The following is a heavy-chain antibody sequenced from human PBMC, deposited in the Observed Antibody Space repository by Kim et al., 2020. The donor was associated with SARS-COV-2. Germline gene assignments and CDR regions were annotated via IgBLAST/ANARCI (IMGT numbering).Heavy chain of an antibody. D-gene: IGHD3-16*02. CDR1: GFTFSTYA. Sequence: GGSLRLSCAASGFTFSTYAMTWVRQAPGKGLEWVSVISGSGGRTSHADSVKGRFTIFRDNSKNILYLQMNSLRADDTALYYCAKADSYRAGEAFDFWGQG. V-gene: IGHV3-23*01. CDR2: ISGSGGRT. CDR3: AKADSYRAGEAFDF. J-gene: IGHJ5*02.